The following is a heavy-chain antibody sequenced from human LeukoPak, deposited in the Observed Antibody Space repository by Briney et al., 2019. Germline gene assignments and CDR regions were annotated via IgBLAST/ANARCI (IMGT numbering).Heavy chain of an antibody. V-gene: IGHV4-59*01. D-gene: IGHD4/OR15-4a*01. CDR2: ICYSGST. CDR1: GGSISSYY. Sequence: PSETLSLTCTVSGGSISSYYWNWIRQPPGKGLEWIGYICYSGSTNYNPSLKSRVTISVDTSKNHFSLKLSSVTAADTAVYYCARAQCDWGRGANCDIEGNNYFDYWGQGTLVTVSS. J-gene: IGHJ4*02. CDR3: ARAQCDWGRGANCDIEGNNYFDY.